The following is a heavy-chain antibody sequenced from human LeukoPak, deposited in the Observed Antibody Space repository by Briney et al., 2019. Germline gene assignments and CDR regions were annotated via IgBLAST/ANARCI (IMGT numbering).Heavy chain of an antibody. Sequence: GGSLRLSCAASGFTFSSYAMSWVRQAPGKGLEWVSAISGSGGSTYYADSVKGRSTISRDNSKNTLYLQMNSLRAEDTAVYYCAKGNIVVVVAAREYYFDYWGQGALVTVSS. D-gene: IGHD2-15*01. V-gene: IGHV3-23*01. J-gene: IGHJ4*02. CDR1: GFTFSSYA. CDR2: ISGSGGST. CDR3: AKGNIVVVVAAREYYFDY.